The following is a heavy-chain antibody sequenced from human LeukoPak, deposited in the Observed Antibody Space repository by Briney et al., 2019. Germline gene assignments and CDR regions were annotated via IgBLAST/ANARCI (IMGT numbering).Heavy chain of an antibody. Sequence: PSQTLSLTCAVSGGSISSGGYSWSWIRQPPGKGLEWIGYIYHSGSTYYNPSLKSRVTISVDRSKNQFSLKLSSVTAADTAVYYCARESDYDSSGYYPGGAFDIWGQGTMVTVSS. V-gene: IGHV4-30-2*01. CDR2: IYHSGST. CDR1: GGSISSGGYS. CDR3: ARESDYDSSGYYPGGAFDI. J-gene: IGHJ3*02. D-gene: IGHD3-22*01.